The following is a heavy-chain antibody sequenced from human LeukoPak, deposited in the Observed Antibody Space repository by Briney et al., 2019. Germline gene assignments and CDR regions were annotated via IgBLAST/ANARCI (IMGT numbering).Heavy chain of an antibody. Sequence: PSQTLSLTCTVSGGSIRSDGYYWSWIRQPPGKGLEWIGYIFYTGNTHYNPSLKSRVTLSVDTSKNQFSLKLSSVTAADTAVYFCATVVVVAATNYYYYATDVWGQGTTVTVS. V-gene: IGHV4-30-4*08. CDR3: ATVVVVAATNYYYYATDV. D-gene: IGHD2-15*01. CDR2: IFYTGNT. J-gene: IGHJ6*02. CDR1: GGSIRSDGYY.